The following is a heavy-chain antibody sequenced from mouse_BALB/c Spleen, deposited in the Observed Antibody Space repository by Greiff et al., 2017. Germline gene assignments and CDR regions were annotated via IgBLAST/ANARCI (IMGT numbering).Heavy chain of an antibody. CDR3: ARELRGAMDY. D-gene: IGHD1-1*01. CDR2: IWAGGST. J-gene: IGHJ4*01. V-gene: IGHV2-9*02. Sequence: VKLMESGPGLVAPSQSLSITCTVSGFSLTSYGVHWVRQPPGKGLEWLGVIWAGGSTNYNSALMSRLSISKDNSKSQVFLKMNSLQTDDTARYYCARELRGAMDYWGQGTSVTVSS. CDR1: GFSLTSYG.